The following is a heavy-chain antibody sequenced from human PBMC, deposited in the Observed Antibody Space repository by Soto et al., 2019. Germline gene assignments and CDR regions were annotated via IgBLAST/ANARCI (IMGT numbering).Heavy chain of an antibody. Sequence: QVQLVESGGGVVQPGRSLRLSCAASGFTFNNYGIHWVRQAPGKGLEWVADISYDGSSKYYADSVKGRFTISRDSSKNTLYLQMNSLRAEDTAVYYCAKGGLTEELVYPYYYYGLDVWGQGTTVTVSS. CDR2: ISYDGSSK. D-gene: IGHD6-6*01. V-gene: IGHV3-30*18. CDR3: AKGGLTEELVYPYYYYGLDV. CDR1: GFTFNNYG. J-gene: IGHJ6*02.